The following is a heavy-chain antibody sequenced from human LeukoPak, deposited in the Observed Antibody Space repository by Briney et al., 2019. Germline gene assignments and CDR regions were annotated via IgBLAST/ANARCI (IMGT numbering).Heavy chain of an antibody. CDR3: ATDTRLRLLWFGELLHGMDV. J-gene: IGHJ6*02. D-gene: IGHD3-10*01. CDR1: GYTFTSYY. CDR2: FDPEDGET. V-gene: IGHV1-24*01. Sequence: ASVKVSCKASGYTFTSYYMHWVRQAPGKGLEWMGGFDPEDGETIYAQKFQGRVTMTEDTSTDTAYMELSSPRSEDTAVYYCATDTRLRLLWFGELLHGMDVWGQGTTVTVSS.